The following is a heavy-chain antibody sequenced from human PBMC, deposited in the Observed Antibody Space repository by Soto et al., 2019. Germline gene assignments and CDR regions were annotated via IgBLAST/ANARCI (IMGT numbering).Heavy chain of an antibody. CDR3: PTPGPPAAPTARTFDA. V-gene: IGHV4-39*01. Sequence: SETLSLTCTVSGGSISGSVYYWGWVRHPPGKGLEWIGSIFYSGSTSYNPSLKSRVAISVGTSKNQFSLRLTSVTAADTAVYYFPTPGPPAAPTARTFDAWG. CDR1: GGSISGSVYY. CDR2: IFYSGST. D-gene: IGHD6-13*01. J-gene: IGHJ3*01.